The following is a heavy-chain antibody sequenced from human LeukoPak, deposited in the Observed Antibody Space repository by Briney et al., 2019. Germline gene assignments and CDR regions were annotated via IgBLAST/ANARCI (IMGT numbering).Heavy chain of an antibody. Sequence: PSETLSLTCTVSGGSISSRNYYWGWIRQPPGKGLEWVGSIYYSGSTYYNPSLQSRVTLSLDTSKNQFSLKLSSVTAADTAVYYCVRGLPSGWSHWFDPWGQGTLVTVSP. CDR3: VRGLPSGWSHWFDP. CDR1: GGSISSRNYY. CDR2: IYYSGST. D-gene: IGHD6-19*01. V-gene: IGHV4-39*07. J-gene: IGHJ5*02.